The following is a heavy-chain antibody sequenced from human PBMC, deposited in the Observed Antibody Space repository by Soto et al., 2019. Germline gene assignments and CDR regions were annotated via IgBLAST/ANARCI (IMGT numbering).Heavy chain of an antibody. V-gene: IGHV3-53*01. CDR1: GFTVSSNY. D-gene: IGHD6-13*01. CDR3: ARTPLLTYSSSWYFDY. J-gene: IGHJ4*02. CDR2: IYSGGST. Sequence: GGSLRLSFAASGFTVSSNYMSWVRQAPGKGLEWVSVIYSGGSTYYADSVKGRFTISRDNSKNTLYLQMNSLRAEDTAVYYCARTPLLTYSSSWYFDYWGQGTLVTVSS.